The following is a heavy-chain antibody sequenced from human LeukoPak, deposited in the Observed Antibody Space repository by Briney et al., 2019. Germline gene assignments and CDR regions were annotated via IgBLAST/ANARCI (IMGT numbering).Heavy chain of an antibody. CDR3: ASHTPYSSGWFTLDY. Sequence: SETLSLTCTVSGGSISSYYWSWIRQPPGKGLEWIGYIYYSGSTNYNPSLKSRVTISVDTSKNQFSLKLSSVTAADTAVYYCASHTPYSSGWFTLDYWGQGTLVTVSS. V-gene: IGHV4-59*08. CDR1: GGSISSYY. D-gene: IGHD6-19*01. CDR2: IYYSGST. J-gene: IGHJ4*02.